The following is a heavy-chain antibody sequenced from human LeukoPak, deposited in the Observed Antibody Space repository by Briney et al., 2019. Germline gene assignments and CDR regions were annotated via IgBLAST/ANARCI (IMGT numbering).Heavy chain of an antibody. J-gene: IGHJ3*02. D-gene: IGHD4-17*01. CDR1: GFTFSNYA. V-gene: IGHV3-23*01. Sequence: PGASLRLTCAASGFTFSNYAMSWVRQAPGKGLEWVSAITGSGGGTYYADSVKGRFTISRDNSKNTLYLQMNSLRAEDTAVYYCARDSGDYGDVNAFDIWGQGTMVTVSS. CDR2: ITGSGGGT. CDR3: ARDSGDYGDVNAFDI.